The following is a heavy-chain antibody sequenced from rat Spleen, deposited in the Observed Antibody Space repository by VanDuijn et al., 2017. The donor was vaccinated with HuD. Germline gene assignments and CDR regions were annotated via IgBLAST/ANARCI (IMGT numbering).Heavy chain of an antibody. CDR3: TTAGIRGFS. D-gene: IGHD4-1*01. CDR1: GFTFSNYD. J-gene: IGHJ2*01. V-gene: IGHV5-20*01. Sequence: EVQLVESDGGLVQPGRSMKLSCAASGFTFSNYDMAWVRQAPTKGLEWVASISYDGSSTYYRDSVKGRFTISRDNAKSTLYLQMDSLRSEDTATYYCTTAGIRGFSWGQGVMVTVSS. CDR2: ISYDGSST.